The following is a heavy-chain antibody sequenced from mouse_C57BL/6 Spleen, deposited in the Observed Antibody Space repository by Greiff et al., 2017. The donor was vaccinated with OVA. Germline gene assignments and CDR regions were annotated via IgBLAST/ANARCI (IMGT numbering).Heavy chain of an antibody. Sequence: VQLQQSGAELVRPGASVKLSCKASGYTFTDYYINWVKQRPGQGLEWIARIYPGSGNTYYNEKFKGKATLTAEKSSSTAYMQLSSLTSEDSAVYFCARGGAYSWYFDVWGTGTTVTVSS. V-gene: IGHV1-76*01. CDR2: IYPGSGNT. CDR1: GYTFTDYY. CDR3: ARGGAYSWYFDV. D-gene: IGHD2-10*01. J-gene: IGHJ1*03.